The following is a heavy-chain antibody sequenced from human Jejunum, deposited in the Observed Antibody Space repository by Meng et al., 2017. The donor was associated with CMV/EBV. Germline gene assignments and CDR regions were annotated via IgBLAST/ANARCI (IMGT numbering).Heavy chain of an antibody. D-gene: IGHD2-2*01. CDR2: IYWDDDK. CDR1: GLSSISSGVG. J-gene: IGHJ5*02. V-gene: IGHV2-5*02. Sequence: QITLKESGPTLVKHTQTLPLTCAFSGLSSISSGVGVGWIRQPPGKALEWLAVIYWDDDKRYSPSLKSRLTITKDTSKNQVVLTLTNMDPVDTATYYCALFTRSWFDPWGQGTLVTVSS. CDR3: ALFTRSWFDP.